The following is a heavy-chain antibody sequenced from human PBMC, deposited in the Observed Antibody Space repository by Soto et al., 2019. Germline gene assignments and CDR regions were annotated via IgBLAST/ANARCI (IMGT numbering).Heavy chain of an antibody. CDR2: INAGNGNT. D-gene: IGHD2-2*02. Sequence: QVQLGQSGAEVKKPGASVKVSCKASGYTFTSYAMHWVRQAPGQRLEWMGWINAGNGNTQYSQKFQGRVTITRDTSASTAYMELSSLRSEDTAVYYCARGQGDQLLYYVFDYGGQGPLVTVSS. J-gene: IGHJ4*02. V-gene: IGHV1-3*01. CDR1: GYTFTSYA. CDR3: ARGQGDQLLYYVFDY.